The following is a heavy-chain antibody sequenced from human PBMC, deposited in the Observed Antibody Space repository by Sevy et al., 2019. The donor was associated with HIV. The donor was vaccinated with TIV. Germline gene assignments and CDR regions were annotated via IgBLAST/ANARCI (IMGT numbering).Heavy chain of an antibody. CDR1: GDSISSYY. CDR3: ARDQGSRSPTVTTQVEDNKTRDYYYGMDV. J-gene: IGHJ6*02. CDR2: IYTSGST. D-gene: IGHD4-4*01. Sequence: SETLSLTCTVSGDSISSYYWSWIRQPAGKGLEWIGRIYTSGSTNYNPSLKSRVTMSVDTSKNQFSLKLSSVTAADPALYYCARDQGSRSPTVTTQVEDNKTRDYYYGMDVWGQGTTVTVSS. V-gene: IGHV4-4*07.